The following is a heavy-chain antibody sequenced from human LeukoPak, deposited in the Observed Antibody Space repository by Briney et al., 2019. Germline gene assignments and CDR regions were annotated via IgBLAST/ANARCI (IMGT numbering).Heavy chain of an antibody. Sequence: GGSLRLSCAASGFTFSNAWMSWVRQAPGKGLEWVGRIKSKTDGGTTDYAAPVKGRFTISRDDSKNTLYLQMNSLKTEDTAVYYCTTDRKEYSHGRWAFDIWGQGTMVTVSS. CDR1: GFTFSNAW. CDR2: IKSKTDGGTT. D-gene: IGHD5-18*01. CDR3: TTDRKEYSHGRWAFDI. J-gene: IGHJ3*02. V-gene: IGHV3-15*01.